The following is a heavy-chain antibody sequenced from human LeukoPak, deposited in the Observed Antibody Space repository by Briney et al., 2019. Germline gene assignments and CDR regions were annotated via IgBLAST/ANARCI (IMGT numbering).Heavy chain of an antibody. CDR1: GFTFSSYA. Sequence: PGGSLRLSCAASGFTFSSYAMHWVRQAPGKGLEWVAVISYDGSNKYDADSVKGRFTISRDNSKNTLYLQMNSLRAEDAAVYYCARDPGTYYYDRSGYAPSLYYYYMDVWGKGTTVTVSS. CDR2: ISYDGSNK. V-gene: IGHV3-30*04. D-gene: IGHD3-22*01. J-gene: IGHJ6*03. CDR3: ARDPGTYYYDRSGYAPSLYYYYMDV.